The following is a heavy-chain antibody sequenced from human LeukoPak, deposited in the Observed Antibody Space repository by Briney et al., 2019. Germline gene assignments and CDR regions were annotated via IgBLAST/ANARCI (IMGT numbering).Heavy chain of an antibody. CDR1: GFTFSSYS. CDR2: ISSSSSYI. CDR3: ARGVVVIATSGNDY. D-gene: IGHD3-16*02. J-gene: IGHJ4*02. V-gene: IGHV3-21*01. Sequence: GSLRLSCAASGFTFSSYSMNWVRQAPGKGLEWVSSISSSSSYIYYADSVKGRFTISRDNAKNTLYLQMNSLRTEDTAVYYCARGVVVIATSGNDYWGQGTLVTVSS.